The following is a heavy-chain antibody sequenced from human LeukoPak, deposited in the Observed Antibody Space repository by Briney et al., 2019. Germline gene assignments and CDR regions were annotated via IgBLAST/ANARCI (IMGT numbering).Heavy chain of an antibody. D-gene: IGHD5-24*01. J-gene: IGHJ1*01. CDR3: ANGLRGMATIFAEYFQH. Sequence: GGSLRLSCAASGFTFSSYAMSWVRQAPGKGLEWVSAISGSGGSTYYADSVKGQFTISRDNSKNTLYLQMNSLRAEDTAVYYCANGLRGMATIFAEYFQHWGQGTLVTVSS. CDR2: ISGSGGST. V-gene: IGHV3-23*01. CDR1: GFTFSSYA.